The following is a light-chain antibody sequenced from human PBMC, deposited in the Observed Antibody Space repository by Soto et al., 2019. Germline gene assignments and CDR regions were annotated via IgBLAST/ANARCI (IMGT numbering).Light chain of an antibody. V-gene: IGLV2-14*01. Sequence: QSALTQPASVSGSPGQSITISCTGTSSDVGGYNYVSWYQKHPGKAPKLMIYDVSNRPSGVSNRFSGSKSGNTASLTNSGVQAEDEADYYCSSYTSSSTYVVFGRGTQVTVL. CDR3: SSYTSSSTYVV. CDR1: SSDVGGYNY. CDR2: DVS. J-gene: IGLJ2*01.